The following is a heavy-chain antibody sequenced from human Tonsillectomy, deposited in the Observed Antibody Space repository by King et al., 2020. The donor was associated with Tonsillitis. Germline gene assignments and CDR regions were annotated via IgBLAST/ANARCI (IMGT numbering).Heavy chain of an antibody. D-gene: IGHD5-18*01. J-gene: IGHJ4*02. CDR1: GFTFSSYG. Sequence: VQLVESGGGVVQPGRSLRLSCAASGFTFSSYGMHWVRQAPGKGLEWVAVIWYDGSNKYYADSVKGRFTISRDNSKNTLYLQMNSLRAEDTAVYYCARDVKRGDSIGSADYWGQGTLGTVSS. V-gene: IGHV3-33*01. CDR3: ARDVKRGDSIGSADY. CDR2: IWYDGSNK.